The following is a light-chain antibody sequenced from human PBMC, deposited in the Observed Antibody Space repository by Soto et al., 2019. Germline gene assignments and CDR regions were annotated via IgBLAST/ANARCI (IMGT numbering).Light chain of an antibody. CDR3: GTWDSSLSAYV. J-gene: IGLJ1*01. Sequence: QSVLTQPPSVSAAPGQKVTISCSVTSSSIGTSYVSWFQQLPGTAPKLLIYEDTRRPSGIPDRFSGSRSATSATLGITGVQTGDEADHYCGTWDSSLSAYVFGIGTKVTVL. CDR1: SSSIGTSY. CDR2: EDT. V-gene: IGLV1-51*02.